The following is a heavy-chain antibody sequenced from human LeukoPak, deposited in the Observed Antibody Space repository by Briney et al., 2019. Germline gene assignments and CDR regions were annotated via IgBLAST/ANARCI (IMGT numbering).Heavy chain of an antibody. CDR3: ARVGGYCSGGSCYRPPPDWFDP. Sequence: SVKVSCKVSGYTLTELSMHWVRQAPGQGLEWMGGIIPIFGTANYAQKFQGRVTITTDESTSTAYMELSSLRSEDTAVYYCARVGGYCSGGSCYRPPPDWFDPWGQGTLVTVSS. V-gene: IGHV1-69*05. CDR2: IIPIFGTA. J-gene: IGHJ5*02. D-gene: IGHD2-15*01. CDR1: GYTLTELS.